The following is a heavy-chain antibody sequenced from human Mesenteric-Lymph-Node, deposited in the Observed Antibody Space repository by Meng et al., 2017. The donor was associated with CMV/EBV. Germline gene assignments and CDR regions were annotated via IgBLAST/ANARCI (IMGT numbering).Heavy chain of an antibody. CDR1: GYNFATYW. J-gene: IGHJ5*02. V-gene: IGHV5-51*01. D-gene: IGHD1-26*01. CDR2: TYPGDSDT. Sequence: SCKGSGYNFATYWIGWVRQRPGKGLEWMGITYPGDSDTRYRPSFQGQVTISADKSISTAYLQWSSLKASDTAMYYCARRGGSYDWFGPWGQGTLVTVSS. CDR3: ARRGGSYDWFGP.